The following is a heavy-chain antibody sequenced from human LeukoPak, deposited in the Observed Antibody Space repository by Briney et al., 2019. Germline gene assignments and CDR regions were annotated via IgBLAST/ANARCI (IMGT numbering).Heavy chain of an antibody. CDR1: GFTFDDYA. J-gene: IGHJ4*02. Sequence: SGGSLRLSCAASGFTFDDYAMHWVRQAPGKGLEWVSGISWNSGSIGYADSVKGRFTISRDNSRDTLYLQMHSLSAEDTAVYYCATLRRLRLEEGYYFDYWGQGTLVTVSS. CDR3: ATLRRLRLEEGYYFDY. CDR2: ISWNSGSI. V-gene: IGHV3-9*01. D-gene: IGHD4-17*01.